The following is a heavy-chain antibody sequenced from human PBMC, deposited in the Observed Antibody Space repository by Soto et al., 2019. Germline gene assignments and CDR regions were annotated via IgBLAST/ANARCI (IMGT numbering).Heavy chain of an antibody. J-gene: IGHJ4*02. V-gene: IGHV3-33*01. CDR3: ARDFSGDYYFDY. Sequence: PGGSLRLSCAASGFTFSSYGMHWVRQAPGKGLEWVAVIWYDGSNKYYADSVKGRFTISRDNSKNTLYLQMNSLRAEDTAVYYCARDFSGDYYFDYWGQGTQVTVSS. CDR1: GFTFSSYG. CDR2: IWYDGSNK. D-gene: IGHD7-27*01.